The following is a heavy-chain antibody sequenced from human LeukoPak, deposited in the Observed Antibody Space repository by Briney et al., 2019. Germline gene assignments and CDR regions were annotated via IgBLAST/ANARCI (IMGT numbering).Heavy chain of an antibody. CDR2: ISAYNGNT. D-gene: IGHD2-2*03. CDR3: ARDGYCSSTSCYEGPPYYYGMDV. V-gene: IGHV1-18*01. CDR1: GGTFSSYA. Sequence: ASVKVSCKASGGTFSSYAISWVRQAPGQGLEWMGWISAYNGNTNYAQKLQGRVTMTTDTSTSTAYMELRSLRSDDTAVYYCARDGYCSSTSCYEGPPYYYGMDVWGQGTTVTVS. J-gene: IGHJ6*02.